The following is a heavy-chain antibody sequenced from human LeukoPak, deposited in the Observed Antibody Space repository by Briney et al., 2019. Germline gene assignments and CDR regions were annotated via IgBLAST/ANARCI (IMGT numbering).Heavy chain of an antibody. V-gene: IGHV4-34*01. D-gene: IGHD3-10*01. Sequence: SETLSLTCAVYGGSFSNYYWSWIRQSPGKGLEWIGEISHSGSTSYNPSLNSRVTISLDTSRNQFSLSLRSVTAADTAVYYCARGKEVITMLRGLKPGYYFDYWGQGTLVTVSS. CDR3: ARGKEVITMLRGLKPGYYFDY. J-gene: IGHJ4*02. CDR2: ISHSGST. CDR1: GGSFSNYY.